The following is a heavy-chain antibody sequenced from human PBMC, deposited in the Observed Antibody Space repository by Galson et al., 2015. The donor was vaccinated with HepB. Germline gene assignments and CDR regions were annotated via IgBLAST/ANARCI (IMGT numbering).Heavy chain of an antibody. J-gene: IGHJ3*02. CDR3: ATGGNTPGDAFDI. CDR1: GYTFTGYY. D-gene: IGHD4-23*01. CDR2: INPNSGGT. V-gene: IGHV1-2*02. Sequence: SVKVSCKASGYTFTGYYMHWVRQAPRQGLEWMGWINPNSGGTNYAQKFQGRVTMTRDTSISTAYMELSRLRSDDTAVYCCATGGNTPGDAFDIWGQGTMVTVSS.